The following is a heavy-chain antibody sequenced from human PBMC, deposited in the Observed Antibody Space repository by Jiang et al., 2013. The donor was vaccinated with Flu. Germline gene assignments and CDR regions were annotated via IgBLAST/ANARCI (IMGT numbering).Heavy chain of an antibody. CDR1: GYSFTSYW. Sequence: GYSFTSYWIGWVRQMPGKGLEWMGIIYPGDSDTRYSPSFQGQVTISADKSISTAYLQWSSLKASDTAMYYCARAPWRGSSTSSEIDYWGQGTLVTVSS. J-gene: IGHJ4*02. CDR3: ARAPWRGSSTSSEIDY. D-gene: IGHD2-2*01. V-gene: IGHV5-51*01. CDR2: IYPGDSDT.